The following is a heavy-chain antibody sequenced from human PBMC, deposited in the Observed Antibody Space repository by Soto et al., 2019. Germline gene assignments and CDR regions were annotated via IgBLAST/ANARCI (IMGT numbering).Heavy chain of an antibody. D-gene: IGHD4-17*01. CDR3: AREREWLTTVTYFDY. J-gene: IGHJ4*02. CDR2: IWYDGSNK. V-gene: IGHV3-33*01. CDR1: GFTFSSYG. Sequence: QVQLVESGGGVVQPGRSLRLSCAASGFTFSSYGMHWVRQAPGKGLEWVAVIWYDGSNKYYADSVKGRFTISRDNSKNPLYLQMNSLRAEDTAVYYCAREREWLTTVTYFDYWGQGTLVTVSS.